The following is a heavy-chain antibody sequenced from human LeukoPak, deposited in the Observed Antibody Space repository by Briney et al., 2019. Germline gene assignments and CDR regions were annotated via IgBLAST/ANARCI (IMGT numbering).Heavy chain of an antibody. CDR1: GGSISSYY. CDR2: IYYSGST. D-gene: IGHD6-13*01. J-gene: IGHJ5*02. V-gene: IGHV4-59*01. Sequence: PSETLSLTCTVSGGSISSYYWSWIRQPPGKGLEWIGYIYYSGSTNYNPSLKSRVTISVDTSKNQFSLKLSSVTAADTAVYYCAREFQSGIAASWGQGTLVTVSS. CDR3: AREFQSGIAAS.